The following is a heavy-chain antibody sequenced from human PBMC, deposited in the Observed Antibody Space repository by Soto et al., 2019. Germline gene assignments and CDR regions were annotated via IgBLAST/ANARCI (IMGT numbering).Heavy chain of an antibody. CDR3: ARDIRGVIFY. J-gene: IGHJ4*02. Sequence: SETLSLTCTVSGGSISSGDYYWSWIRQPPGKGLEWIGYIYYSGSTYYNPSLKSRVTISVDTSKNQFSLKLSSVTAADTAVCYCARDIRGVIFYWGQGTLVTVSS. D-gene: IGHD3-10*01. CDR1: GGSISSGDYY. V-gene: IGHV4-30-4*01. CDR2: IYYSGST.